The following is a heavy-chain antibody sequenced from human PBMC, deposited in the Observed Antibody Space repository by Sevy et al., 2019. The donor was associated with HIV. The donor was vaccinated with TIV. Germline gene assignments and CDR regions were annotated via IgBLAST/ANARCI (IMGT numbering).Heavy chain of an antibody. V-gene: IGHV4-4*07. J-gene: IGHJ4*02. CDR1: GGSISSYY. D-gene: IGHD3-22*01. CDR3: ARGDPYYYDSSGYYPFDY. Sequence: SETLSLTCTVSGGSISSYYWSWIRQPAGKGLEWIGRIYTSGSTNYNPSLKSRVTMSVDKSKNQFSLRLSSVTAADTAVYYCARGDPYYYDSSGYYPFDYWGQGTLVTVSS. CDR2: IYTSGST.